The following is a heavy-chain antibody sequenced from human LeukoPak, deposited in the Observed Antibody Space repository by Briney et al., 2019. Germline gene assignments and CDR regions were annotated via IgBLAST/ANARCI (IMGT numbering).Heavy chain of an antibody. CDR1: GGTFSSYA. CDR3: ARGHYDYVWGSYRRETYFGY. J-gene: IGHJ4*02. D-gene: IGHD3-16*02. V-gene: IGHV1-69*13. Sequence: EASVKVSCKAPGGTFSSYAISWVRQAPGQGLEWMGGITPIFATANYAQKFQGRVTITADESTSTAYMELSSLRSEDTAVYYCARGHYDYVWGSYRRETYFGYWGQGTLVTVSS. CDR2: ITPIFATA.